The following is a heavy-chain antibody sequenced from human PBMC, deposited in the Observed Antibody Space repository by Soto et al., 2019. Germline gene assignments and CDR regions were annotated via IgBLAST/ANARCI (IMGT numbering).Heavy chain of an antibody. V-gene: IGHV3-30*18. J-gene: IGHJ3*02. CDR2: ISYDGSNK. Sequence: QVQLVESGGGVVQPGRSLRLSCAASGFTFSSYGMHWVRQAPGKGLEWVAVISYDGSNKYYADSVKGRFTISRDNSKNSLYLQMISLRAEDTAVYYCAKDKIFAGYCSSTSCYFGAFDIWGQGTMVTVSS. CDR1: GFTFSSYG. D-gene: IGHD2-2*01. CDR3: AKDKIFAGYCSSTSCYFGAFDI.